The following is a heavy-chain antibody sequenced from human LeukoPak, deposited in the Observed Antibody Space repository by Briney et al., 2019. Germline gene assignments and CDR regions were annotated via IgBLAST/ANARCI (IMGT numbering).Heavy chain of an antibody. CDR3: ARDNPYYYGSGSAPVDY. V-gene: IGHV4-34*01. J-gene: IGHJ4*02. CDR2: INHSGST. D-gene: IGHD3-10*01. CDR1: GGSFSGYY. Sequence: SETLSLTCAVYGGSFSGYYWSWIRQPPGKGLEWIGEINHSGSTNYNPSLKSRVTISVDTSKNQFSLKLSSVTAADTAVYYCARDNPYYYGSGSAPVDYWGQGTLVTVSS.